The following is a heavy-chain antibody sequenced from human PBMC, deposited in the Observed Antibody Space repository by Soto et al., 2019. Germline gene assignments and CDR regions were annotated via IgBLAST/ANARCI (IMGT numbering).Heavy chain of an antibody. CDR3: TRDSSLTIFGVVLYYYYYMDV. D-gene: IGHD3-3*01. CDR2: IRSKAYGGTT. V-gene: IGHV3-49*03. CDR1: GFTFGDYA. J-gene: IGHJ6*03. Sequence: EVQLVESGGGLVQPGRSLRLSCTASGFTFGDYAMSWFRQAPGKGLEWVGFIRSKAYGGTTEYAASVKGRFTISRDDSKSIAYLQMNSLKTEDTAVYYCTRDSSLTIFGVVLYYYYYMDVWGKGTTVTVSS.